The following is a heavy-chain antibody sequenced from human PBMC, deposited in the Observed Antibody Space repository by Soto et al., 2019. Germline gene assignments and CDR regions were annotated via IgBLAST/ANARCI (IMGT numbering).Heavy chain of an antibody. CDR3: ARLRPDGRYDISYGD. J-gene: IGHJ4*02. CDR2: INPSDSYT. Sequence: GESLKISCQGSGYSFTSYWISWVRQMPEKGLEWVGRINPSDSYTNYSPSFQGHVTISTDQSINTAYLQWSSLKASDTARYYCARLRPDGRYDISYGDWGQGPLVTFSS. V-gene: IGHV5-10-1*01. D-gene: IGHD3-9*01. CDR1: GYSFTSYW.